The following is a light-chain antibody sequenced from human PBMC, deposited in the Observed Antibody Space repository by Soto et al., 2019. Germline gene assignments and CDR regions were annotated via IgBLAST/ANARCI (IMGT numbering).Light chain of an antibody. CDR1: SSDVGAYNY. CDR3: SSYKSSNTYV. J-gene: IGLJ1*01. Sequence: QSVLTQPASVSGSPGQSITISCTGTSSDVGAYNYVSWYQHHPGKVPQLMIYDVSNRPSGVSNRFSGSKSGNTASLTISGLQAEDEADYYCSSYKSSNTYVFGTGTKVTV. V-gene: IGLV2-14*03. CDR2: DVS.